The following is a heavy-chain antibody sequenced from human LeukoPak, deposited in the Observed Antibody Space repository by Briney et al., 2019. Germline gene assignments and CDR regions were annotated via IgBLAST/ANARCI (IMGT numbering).Heavy chain of an antibody. J-gene: IGHJ6*03. CDR3: ARGSTTPNYYYYYMDV. CDR2: IYSGGST. D-gene: IGHD2-2*01. V-gene: IGHV3-53*01. CDR1: GFTVSSNY. Sequence: PGGSLRLSCAASGFTVSSNYMSWVRQAPGKGLEWVSVIYSGGSTYYADSVKGRFTISRDNSKNTLYLQMNSLRAEDTAVYYCARGSTTPNYYYYYMDVWGKGATVTVSS.